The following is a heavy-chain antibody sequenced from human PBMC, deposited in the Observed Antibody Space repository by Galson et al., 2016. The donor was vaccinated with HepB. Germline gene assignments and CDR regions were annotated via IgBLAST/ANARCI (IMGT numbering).Heavy chain of an antibody. D-gene: IGHD2-21*02. CDR2: ISAYSAST. CDR1: GYTFTSYG. J-gene: IGHJ4*02. V-gene: IGHV1-18*01. Sequence: SVKVSCKASGYTFTSYGITWVRQAPGHGLEWMGWISAYSASTNYAQKFQGRVTMTTDTSTSTAYMELRSLRSADTAFYFCARGAVTANFDYWGQGTLVTVSS. CDR3: ARGAVTANFDY.